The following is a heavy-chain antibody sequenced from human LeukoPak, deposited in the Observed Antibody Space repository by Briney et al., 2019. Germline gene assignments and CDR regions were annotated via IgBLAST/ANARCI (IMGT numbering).Heavy chain of an antibody. Sequence: SETLSLTCTVSVGSISSGGYYWSWIRQHPGKGLEWIGYIYYSGSTYYNPSLKSRVTISVDTSKNQFSLKLSSVTAADTAVYYCARTTVMAGTQCAFDIWGQGTMVTVSS. J-gene: IGHJ3*02. CDR3: ARTTVMAGTQCAFDI. D-gene: IGHD6-19*01. V-gene: IGHV4-31*03. CDR1: VGSISSGGYY. CDR2: IYYSGST.